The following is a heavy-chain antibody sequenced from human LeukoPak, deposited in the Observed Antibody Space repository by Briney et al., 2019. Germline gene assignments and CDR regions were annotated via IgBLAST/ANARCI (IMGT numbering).Heavy chain of an antibody. CDR1: GFTFSNYC. CDR3: ARDGIAAVDFDY. CDR2: VNGDGSST. J-gene: IGHJ4*02. Sequence: GGSLRLSCTASGFTFSNYCMHWVRQAPGKGLVWVSRVNGDGSSTNYADPVKGRFTISRDNAKNTLYLQMNSLRAEDTAVYYCARDGIAAVDFDYWGQGILVTVSS. D-gene: IGHD6-13*01. V-gene: IGHV3-74*01.